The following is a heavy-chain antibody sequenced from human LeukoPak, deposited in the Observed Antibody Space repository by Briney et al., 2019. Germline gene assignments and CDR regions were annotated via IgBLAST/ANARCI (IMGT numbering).Heavy chain of an antibody. Sequence: RGSLRLSCAASGFTFSSYGMHWVRQAPSKGLEWVAVISNDGSNKYYADSVKGRFTISRDNSKNTVYLQMNSLRAEDTAVYYCAKSRSVDTSGYLDYWGQGTLVTVSS. J-gene: IGHJ4*02. D-gene: IGHD3-22*01. CDR1: GFTFSSYG. CDR2: ISNDGSNK. CDR3: AKSRSVDTSGYLDY. V-gene: IGHV3-30*18.